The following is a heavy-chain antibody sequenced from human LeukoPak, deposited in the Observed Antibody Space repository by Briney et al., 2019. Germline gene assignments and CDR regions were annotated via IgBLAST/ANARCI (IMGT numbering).Heavy chain of an antibody. J-gene: IGHJ4*02. CDR2: ISVYNGKT. CDR3: ARLYPPGLVFGDY. V-gene: IGHV1-18*01. D-gene: IGHD2-8*02. CDR1: GYTFTIYG. Sequence: GASVTVSCKASGYTFTIYGISWVRQAPGQGLGRMGWISVYNGKTNYAQKVPGRVTMTTATDKSTAYMELRSLRSDDTAVYYFARLYPPGLVFGDYWGQGTLVTVSS.